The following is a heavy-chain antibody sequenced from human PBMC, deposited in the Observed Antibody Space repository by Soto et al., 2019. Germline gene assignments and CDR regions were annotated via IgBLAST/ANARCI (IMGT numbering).Heavy chain of an antibody. CDR1: GGSISSYY. CDR3: ARAAGIRYYFDY. Sequence: PSETLSLTCTVSGGSISSYYWSWIRQPPGKGLEWIGYIYYSGSTNYNPSLKSRVTISVDTSKNQFSLKLSSVTAADTAVYYCARAAGIRYYFDYWGQGTLVTVSS. J-gene: IGHJ4*02. CDR2: IYYSGST. D-gene: IGHD6-13*01. V-gene: IGHV4-59*01.